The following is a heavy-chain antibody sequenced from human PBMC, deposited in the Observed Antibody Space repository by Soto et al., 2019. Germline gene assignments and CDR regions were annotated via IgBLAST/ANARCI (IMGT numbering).Heavy chain of an antibody. CDR1: GFTFSSYA. CDR2: ISGSGGST. V-gene: IGHV3-23*01. CDR3: AKVSELTVNYYYMDV. Sequence: GGSLRLSCAASGFTFSSYAMSWVRQAPGKGLEWVSAISGSGGSTYYADSVKGRFTISRDNSKNTLYLQMNSLRAEDTAVYYCAKVSELTVNYYYMDVWGKGTTVTVSS. J-gene: IGHJ6*03. D-gene: IGHD3-16*02.